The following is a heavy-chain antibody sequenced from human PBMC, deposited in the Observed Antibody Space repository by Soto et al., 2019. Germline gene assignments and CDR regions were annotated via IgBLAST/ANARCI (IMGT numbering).Heavy chain of an antibody. Sequence: EVQLVESGGGLVKPGGSLRLSCAASGFTFSSYSMNWVRQAPGKGLEWVSSISSSSSYIYYADSVKGRFTISRDNAKNSLYLQMNSLRAEDKAVYYCASESVVVAATWGQGTLVTVS. V-gene: IGHV3-21*01. J-gene: IGHJ4*02. CDR2: ISSSSSYI. CDR1: GFTFSSYS. D-gene: IGHD2-15*01. CDR3: ASESVVVAAT.